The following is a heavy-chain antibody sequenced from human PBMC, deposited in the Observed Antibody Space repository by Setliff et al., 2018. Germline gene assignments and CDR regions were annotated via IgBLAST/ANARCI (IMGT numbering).Heavy chain of an antibody. V-gene: IGHV4-39*01. CDR2: IYYTGST. Sequence: SETLSLTCTVSGDSISGDYWGWIRQPPGKGLEWIGSIYYTGSTHYNPSLKSRVTISVDRSKNQFSLRLNSVTAADTAVYFCARHLGEWLDWFDPWGQGTLVTVSS. CDR1: GDSISGDY. J-gene: IGHJ5*02. CDR3: ARHLGEWLDWFDP. D-gene: IGHD3-16*01.